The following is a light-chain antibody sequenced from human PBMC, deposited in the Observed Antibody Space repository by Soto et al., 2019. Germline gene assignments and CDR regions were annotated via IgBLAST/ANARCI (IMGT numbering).Light chain of an antibody. J-gene: IGKJ1*01. CDR2: AAS. CDR1: QDIRND. Sequence: DIQMTQSPSSLSASVGDRVTITCRASQDIRNDLGWYQQKPGKAPKRLIYAASSLQSGVPSRFSGSGAGTEFPLTSSSLQAEDYETYYCLHHNDYPPTFGQGTKVEI. CDR3: LHHNDYPPT. V-gene: IGKV1-17*01.